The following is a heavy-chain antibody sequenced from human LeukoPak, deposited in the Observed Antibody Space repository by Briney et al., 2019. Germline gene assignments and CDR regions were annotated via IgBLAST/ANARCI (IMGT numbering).Heavy chain of an antibody. D-gene: IGHD2/OR15-2a*01. CDR1: GFTFSNSA. CDR3: AKARSYLDAFDI. CDR2: ISGSGGST. Sequence: GGSLRLSCAASGFTFSNSAMSWVRQAPGKGLEWVSAISGSGGSTYYADSVKGRFTISRDNSKNTLYLQMNSLRAEDTAVYYCAKARSYLDAFDIWGQGTVVTVSS. J-gene: IGHJ3*02. V-gene: IGHV3-23*01.